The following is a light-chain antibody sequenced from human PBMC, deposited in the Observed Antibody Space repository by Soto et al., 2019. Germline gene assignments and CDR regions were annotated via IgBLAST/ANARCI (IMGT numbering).Light chain of an antibody. CDR1: QTIYSN. Sequence: IVMTQSPATLSVSPGERATLSCRAGQTIYSNVAWYQQRPGQAPRLLIYRASTRATGVPARFSGSGSGTEFTLTISSLQSEDFAVYYCQQYNKWPLTFGGGTKV. J-gene: IGKJ4*01. CDR2: RAS. CDR3: QQYNKWPLT. V-gene: IGKV3-15*01.